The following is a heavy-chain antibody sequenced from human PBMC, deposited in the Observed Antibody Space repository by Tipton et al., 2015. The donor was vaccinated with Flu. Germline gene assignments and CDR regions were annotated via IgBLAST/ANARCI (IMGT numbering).Heavy chain of an antibody. CDR3: ARDSAAHYGMDV. CDR2: MYVSGST. V-gene: IGHV4-4*07. J-gene: IGHJ6*02. Sequence: LRLSCTVSGGSMSSFYWTWIRQPAGKGLEWIGRMYVSGSTNYNPSLKSRVTISVDTSKNQFSLKLSSVTAADTAVYYCARDSAAHYGMDVWGQGTTVTVSS. D-gene: IGHD6-13*01. CDR1: GGSMSSFY.